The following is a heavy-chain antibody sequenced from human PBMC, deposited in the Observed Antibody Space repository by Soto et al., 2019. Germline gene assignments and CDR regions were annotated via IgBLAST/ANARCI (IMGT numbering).Heavy chain of an antibody. V-gene: IGHV4-39*01. CDR3: ARHGSN. CDR1: GVSISNSSYY. CDR2: IYYSGIT. J-gene: IGHJ4*02. Sequence: QLQLQESGPGLVKPSETLSLTCTVSGVSISNSSYYWGWIRRPPGKGLEWIGTIYYSGITYYNPYLKSRVTISVDTSKNQFSLKLTSVTAADTAVYYCARHGSNWGQGTLVTVSS.